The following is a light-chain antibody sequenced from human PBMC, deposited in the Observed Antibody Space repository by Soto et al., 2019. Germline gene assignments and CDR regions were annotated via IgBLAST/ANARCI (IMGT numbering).Light chain of an antibody. V-gene: IGKV1-12*01. CDR3: LQVYSFPRT. J-gene: IGKJ1*01. CDR2: AAS. Sequence: DIPMPQYPSSVSASVGDRITITWRATQDSCGRLAWFQQKPGKAPQYLIQAASILQSGVPARFSGSGSGTECILTINNLQPEDFASYFCLQVYSFPRTFGLGTKVEI. CDR1: QDSCGR.